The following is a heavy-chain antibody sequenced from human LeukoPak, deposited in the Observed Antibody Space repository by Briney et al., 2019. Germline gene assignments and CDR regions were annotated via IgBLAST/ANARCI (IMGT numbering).Heavy chain of an antibody. V-gene: IGHV3-33*01. Sequence: GGSLRLSCAASGFTFSSYGMHWVRQAPGKGLEWVAAIWYDGSNKYYADSVKGRFTISRDNSKNTLYLQMNSLRAEDTAVYYCARAPQGASLFDYWGQGTLVTVSS. J-gene: IGHJ4*02. CDR3: ARAPQGASLFDY. CDR1: GFTFSSYG. CDR2: IWYDGSNK.